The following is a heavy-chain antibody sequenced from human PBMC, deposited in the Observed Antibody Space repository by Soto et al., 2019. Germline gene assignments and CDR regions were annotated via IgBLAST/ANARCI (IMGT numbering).Heavy chain of an antibody. Sequence: PGGSLRLSCAASGFTFSDYYMNWVRQAPGKGLEWVSSISSSDTYKYYADSVRGRFTISRDNAKNSLYLQMNSLRAEDTAVYYCAKDLDYGDPYFDYWGQGTLVPVSS. CDR3: AKDLDYGDPYFDY. V-gene: IGHV3-11*06. CDR1: GFTFSDYY. J-gene: IGHJ4*02. D-gene: IGHD4-17*01. CDR2: ISSSDTYK.